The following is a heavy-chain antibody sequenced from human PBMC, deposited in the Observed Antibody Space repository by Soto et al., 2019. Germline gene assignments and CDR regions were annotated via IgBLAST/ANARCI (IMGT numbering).Heavy chain of an antibody. Sequence: GGSLRLSCAASGFTFSSYWMHWVRQAPGKGLVWVSRINSDGSSTSYADSEKGRFTISRDNAKNTLYLQMNSLRAEDTAVYYCARELEITIFGVVIRDYYYYGMDVWGQGTTVTVSS. J-gene: IGHJ6*02. CDR1: GFTFSSYW. CDR2: INSDGSST. D-gene: IGHD3-3*01. V-gene: IGHV3-74*01. CDR3: ARELEITIFGVVIRDYYYYGMDV.